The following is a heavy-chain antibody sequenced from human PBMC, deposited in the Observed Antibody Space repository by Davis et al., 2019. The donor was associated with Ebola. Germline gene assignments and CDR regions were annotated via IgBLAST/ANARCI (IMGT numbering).Heavy chain of an antibody. Sequence: MPSETLSLTCTVSGGSVSSGTYFWSWIRQPPGKGLEWIGEINHSGSTNYNPSLKSRVTISVDTSKNQFSLKLSSVTAADTAVYYCAGTDYGMDVWGQGTTVTVSS. V-gene: IGHV4-61*01. CDR2: INHSGST. CDR3: AGTDYGMDV. CDR1: GGSVSSGTYF. J-gene: IGHJ6*02.